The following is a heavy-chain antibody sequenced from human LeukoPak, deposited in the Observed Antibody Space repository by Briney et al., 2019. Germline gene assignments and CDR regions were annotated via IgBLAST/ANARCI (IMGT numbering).Heavy chain of an antibody. CDR1: GGSISSGGYY. D-gene: IGHD3-22*01. V-gene: IGHV4-30-2*01. CDR3: ARHGIVVINAFDI. Sequence: PSETLSLTCTVSGGSISSGGYYWSWIRQPPGKGLEWIGYIYHSGSTYYNPSLKSRVTISVDTSKNQFSLKLSSVTAADTAVYYCARHGIVVINAFDIWGQGTMVTVSS. CDR2: IYHSGST. J-gene: IGHJ3*02.